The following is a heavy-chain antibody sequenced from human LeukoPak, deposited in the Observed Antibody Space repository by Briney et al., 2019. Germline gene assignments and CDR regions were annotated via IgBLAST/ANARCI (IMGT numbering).Heavy chain of an antibody. J-gene: IGHJ4*02. V-gene: IGHV3-23*01. CDR2: ITGSGGRK. D-gene: IGHD4-11*01. Sequence: GGSLRLSCAASGFTFSSYAMSWVRQAPGRGLEWVSGITGSGGRKYYADSVKGRFTISRDNAKSTLYLQMNSLGAEDTAVYYCARAGYYRFDYWGQGTQVTVSS. CDR3: ARAGYYRFDY. CDR1: GFTFSSYA.